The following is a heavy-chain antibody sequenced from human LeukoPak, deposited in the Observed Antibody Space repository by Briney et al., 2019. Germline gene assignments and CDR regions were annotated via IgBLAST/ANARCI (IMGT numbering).Heavy chain of an antibody. CDR1: GFTFSNYA. D-gene: IGHD2-21*02. CDR3: ARVGDTDAFDI. Sequence: GGSLRLSCAASGFTFSNYAMHWVRQAPGKGLEYVSAISRNGGSTYYANSVKGRFTISRDNSKNTLFLQMGSLRAEDMAVYYCARVGDTDAFDIWGQGTMVTVSS. CDR2: ISRNGGST. J-gene: IGHJ3*02. V-gene: IGHV3-64*01.